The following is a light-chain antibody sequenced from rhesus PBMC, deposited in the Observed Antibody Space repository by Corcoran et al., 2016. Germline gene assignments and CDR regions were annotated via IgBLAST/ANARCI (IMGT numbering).Light chain of an antibody. J-gene: IGKJ2*01. CDR3: QQHNSYPYS. CDR1: QGISKF. CDR2: DSS. V-gene: IGKV1-33*02. Sequence: DIQMTQSPSSLSASVGDTVTITCQASQGISKFLAWYQQKSGKAPKILIYDSSTLQSGVPSRFSGSGSGTEFTLTISSLQPEDFATYSCQQHNSYPYSFGQGTKVEIK.